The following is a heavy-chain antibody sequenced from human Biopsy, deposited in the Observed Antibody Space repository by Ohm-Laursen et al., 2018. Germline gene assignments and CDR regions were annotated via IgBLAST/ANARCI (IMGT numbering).Heavy chain of an antibody. CDR1: GGSISSYY. CDR3: GRREVVITHDAFDT. J-gene: IGHJ3*02. D-gene: IGHD3-22*01. Sequence: TLSLTCTVSGGSISSYYWTWILQPPGKGLEWIGDVYYSGSTNRNPSLKSRVTILVDTSKNQFSLKLNSVTAADTAVYYCGRREVVITHDAFDTWGQGTMVTVSS. V-gene: IGHV4-59*08. CDR2: VYYSGST.